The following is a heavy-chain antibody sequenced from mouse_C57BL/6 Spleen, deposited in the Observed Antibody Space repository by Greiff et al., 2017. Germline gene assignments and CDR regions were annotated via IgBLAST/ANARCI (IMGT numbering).Heavy chain of an antibody. Sequence: QVQLQQPGAELVKPGASVKLSCKASGYTFTSYWMHWVKQRPGRGLEWIGMIDPNSGGTKYNEKFKSKATLTVVKPSSTTYMQLSSLTSDDSAVYYCARDYYYGRSTLDYWGQGTTLTVSS. CDR2: IDPNSGGT. D-gene: IGHD1-1*01. CDR1: GYTFTSYW. V-gene: IGHV1-72*01. J-gene: IGHJ2*01. CDR3: ARDYYYGRSTLDY.